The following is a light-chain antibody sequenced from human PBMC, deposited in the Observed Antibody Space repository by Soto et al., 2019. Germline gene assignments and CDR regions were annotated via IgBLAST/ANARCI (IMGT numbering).Light chain of an antibody. J-gene: IGKJ1*01. V-gene: IGKV4-1*01. Sequence: DIVMTQSPDSLAVCLGERATINCKSSRSVLYSSNNKNYLAWYQQKPGQPPKLLIYWASTRESGVPDRFSGSGSGTDFTLTISSLQAEDVAVYYCQQYYSTPWTFGQGTKVEIK. CDR3: QQYYSTPWT. CDR1: RSVLYSSNNKNY. CDR2: WAS.